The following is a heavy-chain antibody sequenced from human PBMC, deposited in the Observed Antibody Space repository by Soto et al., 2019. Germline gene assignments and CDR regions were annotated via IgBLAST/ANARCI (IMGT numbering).Heavy chain of an antibody. D-gene: IGHD4-4*01. CDR1: GFSLSTGGVD. CDR3: AHRPRALTTVNTHDWFDP. V-gene: IGHV2-5*01. J-gene: IGHJ5*02. CDR2: IYWNDDK. Sequence: SGLTLLNPTQTRTLTCTFSGFSLSTGGVDVGGIRQPPGKDLEWLALIYWNDDKRYGPSLKSRLTITKDTSKNQVVLTMTTMDPVDTATYYCAHRPRALTTVNTHDWFDPWGQGTLVTVSS.